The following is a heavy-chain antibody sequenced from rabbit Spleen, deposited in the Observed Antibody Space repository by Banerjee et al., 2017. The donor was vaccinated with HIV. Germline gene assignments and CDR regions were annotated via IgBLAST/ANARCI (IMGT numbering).Heavy chain of an antibody. CDR1: GFSFSDKDV. D-gene: IGHD1-1*01. CDR3: ARDLVAVIGWNFNL. J-gene: IGHJ4*01. CDR2: VNIVTGKS. V-gene: IGHV1S45*01. Sequence: QEQLEESGGDLVKPEGSLTLTCTASGFSFSDKDVMCWVRQAPGKGLEWIACVNIVTGKSVYASWAKGRFTMSRTSSTTVTLQMTSLTAADTATYFCARDLVAVIGWNFNLWGPGTLVTVS.